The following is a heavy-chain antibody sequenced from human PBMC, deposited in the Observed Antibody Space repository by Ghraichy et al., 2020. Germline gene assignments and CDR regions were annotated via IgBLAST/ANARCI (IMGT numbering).Heavy chain of an antibody. CDR2: LYGGDGGT. D-gene: IGHD2-21*01. J-gene: IGHJ4*02. CDR1: GFTVSTYY. Sequence: RGSLRLSCAASGFTVSTYYMGWVRQAPGKGLEWVSVLYGGDGGTYYADSVEGRFIISRDNSKNTLYLQMSGLRAEDTAMYYCASAAPSCGVDCYGFDHWGQGTLVTVSS. V-gene: IGHV3-53*01. CDR3: ASAAPSCGVDCYGFDH.